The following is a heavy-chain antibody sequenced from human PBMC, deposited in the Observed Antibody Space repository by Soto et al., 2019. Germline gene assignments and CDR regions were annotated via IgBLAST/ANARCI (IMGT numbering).Heavy chain of an antibody. D-gene: IGHD5-18*01. CDR2: ISAYNGNT. CDR3: ARDLVDTAMVTGYYYYGMDC. CDR1: GYTFTSYG. Sequence: ASVKVSCKASGYTFTSYGISWVRQAPGQGLEWMGWISAYNGNTNYAQKLQGRVTMTTDTSTSTAYMELRSLRSDDTAVYYCARDLVDTAMVTGYYYYGMDCWGQGTTVTGSS. J-gene: IGHJ6*02. V-gene: IGHV1-18*01.